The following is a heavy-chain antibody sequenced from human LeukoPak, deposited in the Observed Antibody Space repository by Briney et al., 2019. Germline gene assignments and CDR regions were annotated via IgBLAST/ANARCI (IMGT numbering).Heavy chain of an antibody. J-gene: IGHJ4*02. Sequence: GASVKVSCKASGGTFSSYAISWVRQAPGQGLEWMGGIIPIFGTANYAQKFQGRVTITADKSTSTAYMELSSLRSEDTAVYYCARTPLRFLEWFDYWGQGTLVTVSS. CDR1: GGTFSSYA. V-gene: IGHV1-69*06. D-gene: IGHD3-3*01. CDR2: IIPIFGTA. CDR3: ARTPLRFLEWFDY.